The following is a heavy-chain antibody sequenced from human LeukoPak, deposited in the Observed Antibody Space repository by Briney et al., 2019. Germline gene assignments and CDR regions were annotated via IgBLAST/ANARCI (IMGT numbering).Heavy chain of an antibody. CDR2: IIPIFGIA. V-gene: IGHV1-69*13. D-gene: IGHD3-3*02. CDR3: ARDHVVLAPGGYYYHYMDV. CDR1: GGTFNNYA. J-gene: IGHJ6*03. Sequence: SVKVSCKASGGTFNNYAISWVRQAPGQGLEWMGGIIPIFGIANYAQKFQGRVTITADESTSTAYMELSSLRSADTAVYYCARDHVVLAPGGYYYHYMDVWGKGTTVTVFS.